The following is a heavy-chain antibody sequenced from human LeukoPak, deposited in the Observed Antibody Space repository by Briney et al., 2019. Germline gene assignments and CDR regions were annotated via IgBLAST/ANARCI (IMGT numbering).Heavy chain of an antibody. CDR1: GGSISSGGYS. CDR3: ARTGYSSSWFYYFDY. CDR2: IYHSGST. D-gene: IGHD6-13*01. Sequence: SETLSLTCAVSGGSISSGGYSWSWIRQPPGKGLEWIGYIYHSGSTYYNPSLKSRVTISVDRSKNQFPLKLSSVTAADTAVYYCARTGYSSSWFYYFDYWGQGTLVTVSS. V-gene: IGHV4-30-2*01. J-gene: IGHJ4*02.